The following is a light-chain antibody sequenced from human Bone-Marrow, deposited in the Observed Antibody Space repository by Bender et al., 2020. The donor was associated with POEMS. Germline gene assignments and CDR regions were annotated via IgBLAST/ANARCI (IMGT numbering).Light chain of an antibody. CDR2: DVT. CDR1: TSDVAGNNF. J-gene: IGLJ2*01. CDR3: CAYVGHPVV. Sequence: QSPLTQPASVSGSPGQSITISCTGTTSDVAGNNFVSWYQQFPGEVPNLIIYDVTKRPSGVSDRFSGSKFGDTASLTISGLQPEDEADYYCCAYVGHPVVFGGGTKVTVL. V-gene: IGLV2-23*02.